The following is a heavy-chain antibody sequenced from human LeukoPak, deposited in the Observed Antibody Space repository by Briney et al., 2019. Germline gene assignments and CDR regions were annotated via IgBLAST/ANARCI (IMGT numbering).Heavy chain of an antibody. CDR2: IYYSGST. CDR3: ARSPPLRWLGKLSAYYFDY. CDR1: GASISSSSYY. J-gene: IGHJ4*02. D-gene: IGHD3-10*01. V-gene: IGHV4-39*01. Sequence: SETLSLTCTVSGASISSSSYYWGWIRQPPGKGLEWIGSIYYSGSTYYNPSLKSRVTISVDTSKNQFSLKLSSVTAADTAVYYCARSPPLRWLGKLSAYYFDYWGQGTLVTVSS.